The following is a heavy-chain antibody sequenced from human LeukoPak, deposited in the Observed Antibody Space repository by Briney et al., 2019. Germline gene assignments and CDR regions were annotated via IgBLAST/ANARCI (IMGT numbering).Heavy chain of an antibody. CDR2: IYHSGST. Sequence: SETLSLTCTVSGGSISSSSYYWGWIRQPPGKGLEWIGSIYHSGSTYYNPSLKSRVTISVDTSKNQFSLKLSSVTAADTAVYYCARDGPSGSDYFDYWGQGTLVTVSS. CDR3: ARDGPSGSDYFDY. J-gene: IGHJ4*02. V-gene: IGHV4-39*07. CDR1: GGSISSSSYY. D-gene: IGHD1-26*01.